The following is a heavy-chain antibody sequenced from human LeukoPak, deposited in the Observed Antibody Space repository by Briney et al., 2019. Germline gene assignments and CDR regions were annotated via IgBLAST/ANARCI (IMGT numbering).Heavy chain of an antibody. CDR3: ARGSKRAGYFDY. J-gene: IGHJ4*02. Sequence: GASVKVSCKASGYTFTSYDINWVRQATGQGLEWMGWMNPNSGNTGYAQKFQGRVTTTRNTSISTAYMELSSLRSEDTAVYYCARGSKRAGYFDYWGQGTLVTVSS. CDR2: MNPNSGNT. V-gene: IGHV1-8*01. D-gene: IGHD6-19*01. CDR1: GYTFTSYD.